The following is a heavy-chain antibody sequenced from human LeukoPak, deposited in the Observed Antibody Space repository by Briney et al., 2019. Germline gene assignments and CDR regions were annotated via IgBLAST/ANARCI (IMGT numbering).Heavy chain of an antibody. CDR1: GYTFTNYG. CDR2: ISAYNGYT. CDR3: ARDKAVTTEVTQHFQH. D-gene: IGHD4-23*01. Sequence: GASVKVSCKASGYTFTNYGISWVRQAPGQGLEWMGWISAYNGYTDYAQKLQFRVTMTTDASTITAYMELRSLRSDDTAVYYCARDKAVTTEVTQHFQHWGQRTLVTVSS. V-gene: IGHV1-18*01. J-gene: IGHJ1*01.